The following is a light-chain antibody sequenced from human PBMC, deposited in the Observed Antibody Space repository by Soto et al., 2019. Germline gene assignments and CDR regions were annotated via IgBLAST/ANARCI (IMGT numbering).Light chain of an antibody. V-gene: IGLV2-14*01. CDR1: SSDVGGYNY. J-gene: IGLJ3*02. Sequence: QSALTQPASVPGSPGQSITISCTGTSSDVGGYNYVSWYQQHPGKAPNLIIYDVSNRPSGVSDRFSGSKSGSTASLTISGLQAEDEADYYCSSYTSTTTPWVFGGGTKLTVL. CDR3: SSYTSTTTPWV. CDR2: DVS.